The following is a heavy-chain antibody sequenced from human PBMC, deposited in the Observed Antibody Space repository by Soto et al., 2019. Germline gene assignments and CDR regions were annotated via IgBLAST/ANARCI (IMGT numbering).Heavy chain of an antibody. D-gene: IGHD6-19*01. Sequence: GGSLRLSCTASGFTFSSYALTWVRQAPGRGLEWVSGISGSGGSTFYADSVKGRFTISRDNSKNTLYMQLNSLRAEDTAVYYCAKVAVAGSWCLDPWGQGTLVTVSS. CDR3: AKVAVAGSWCLDP. V-gene: IGHV3-23*01. CDR2: ISGSGGST. CDR1: GFTFSSYA. J-gene: IGHJ5*02.